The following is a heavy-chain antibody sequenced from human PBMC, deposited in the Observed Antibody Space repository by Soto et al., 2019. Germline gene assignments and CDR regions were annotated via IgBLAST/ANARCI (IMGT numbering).Heavy chain of an antibody. CDR1: GGTFSSYA. D-gene: IGHD3-10*01. CDR3: ARGARAPRITMVRGSAFDWFDP. J-gene: IGHJ5*02. Sequence: QVQLVQSGAEVKKPGSSVKVSCKASGGTFSSYAISWVRQAPGQGLEWMGGIIPIFGTANYAQKFQGRVTITADESTGTAYMELSSLRSEDTAVYYCARGARAPRITMVRGSAFDWFDPWGQGTLVTVSS. CDR2: IIPIFGTA. V-gene: IGHV1-69*01.